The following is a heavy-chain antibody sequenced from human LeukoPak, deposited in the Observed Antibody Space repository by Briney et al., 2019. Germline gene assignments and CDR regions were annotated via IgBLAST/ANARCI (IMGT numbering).Heavy chain of an antibody. J-gene: IGHJ4*02. V-gene: IGHV3-21*04. D-gene: IGHD3-22*01. CDR2: ISSSSSYI. CDR3: AKVATMIVVVRGPLDY. CDR1: GFTFSSYS. Sequence: GGSLRLSCAASGFTFSSYSMNWVRQAPGKGLEWVSSISSSSSYIYYADSVKGRFTISRDNSKNTLYLQMNSLRVEDTALYYCAKVATMIVVVRGPLDYWGQGTLVTVSS.